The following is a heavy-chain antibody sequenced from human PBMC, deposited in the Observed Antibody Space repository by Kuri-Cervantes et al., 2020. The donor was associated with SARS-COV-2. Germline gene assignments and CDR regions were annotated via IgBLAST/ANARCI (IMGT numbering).Heavy chain of an antibody. V-gene: IGHV3-7*01. J-gene: IGHJ6*03. D-gene: IGHD4-23*01. CDR2: IKQDGSEK. Sequence: GESLKISCAASGSTFSSYWMSWVRQAPGKGLEWVANIKQDGSEKYYVDSVKGRFTISRDNAKNSLYLQMNSLRAEDTAVYYCARDYPLRWPFWNYYYYMDVWGKGTTVTVSS. CDR1: GSTFSSYW. CDR3: ARDYPLRWPFWNYYYYMDV.